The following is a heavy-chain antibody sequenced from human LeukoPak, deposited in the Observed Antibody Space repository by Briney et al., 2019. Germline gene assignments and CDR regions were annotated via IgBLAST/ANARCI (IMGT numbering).Heavy chain of an antibody. CDR3: AKDANGSSRRWFDP. V-gene: IGHV3-23*01. CDR1: GFTFSGHW. Sequence: GGSLRLSCAASGFTFSGHWMSWVRPAPGKGLEWVSVISGGGVTTDYADSVKGRFTISRDNSKNTLYLQMNSLRAEDTAVYYCAKDANGSSRRWFDPWGQGTLVTVSS. CDR2: ISGGGVTT. D-gene: IGHD1-26*01. J-gene: IGHJ5*02.